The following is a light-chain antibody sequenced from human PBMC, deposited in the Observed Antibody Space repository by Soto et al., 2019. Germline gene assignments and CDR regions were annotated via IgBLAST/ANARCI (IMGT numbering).Light chain of an antibody. Sequence: EIVLTQSPGTLSLSPGERATPSCRASQSVSSSYLAWYQQKPGQAPRLLIYGASSRATGIPDRFSGSGSGTDFTLTISRLEPEDFAVYYCQHYGSSPYTFGQGTKLEIK. CDR1: QSVSSSY. CDR3: QHYGSSPYT. V-gene: IGKV3-20*01. CDR2: GAS. J-gene: IGKJ2*01.